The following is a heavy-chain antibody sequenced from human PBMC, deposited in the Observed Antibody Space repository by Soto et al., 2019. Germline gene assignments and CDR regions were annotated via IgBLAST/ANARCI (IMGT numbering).Heavy chain of an antibody. V-gene: IGHV4-59*08. Sequence: SETLSLTCTVSGGSINNYYWSWIRQPPGKGLEWIAYIFSTGTTSYSPSLKSRVSASVDTSKNQVYLHLNSMTAADTAVYYCARHPQVPYFQQGRHYWGQGTLVTVS. D-gene: IGHD3-9*01. CDR2: IFSTGTT. J-gene: IGHJ4*02. CDR3: ARHPQVPYFQQGRHY. CDR1: GGSINNYY.